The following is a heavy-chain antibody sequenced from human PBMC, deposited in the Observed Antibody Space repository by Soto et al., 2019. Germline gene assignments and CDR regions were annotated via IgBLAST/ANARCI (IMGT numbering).Heavy chain of an antibody. V-gene: IGHV4-34*01. D-gene: IGHD6-6*01. CDR1: GGSFSGYY. CDR2: INHSGST. J-gene: IGHJ4*02. Sequence: PSETLSLTCAVYGGSFSGYYWSWIRQPPGKGLEWIGEINHSGSTNYNPSLKSRVTISVDTSKNQFSLKLSSVTAADTAVYYCARGRIIAARPWYFDYWGQGTLVTVSS. CDR3: ARGRIIAARPWYFDY.